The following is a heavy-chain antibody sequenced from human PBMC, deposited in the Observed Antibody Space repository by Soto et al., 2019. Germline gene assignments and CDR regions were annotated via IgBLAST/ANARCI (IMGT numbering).Heavy chain of an antibody. J-gene: IGHJ6*03. D-gene: IGHD2-15*01. CDR2: ISAYNGNT. Sequence: QVQLVQSGAEVKKPGASVKVSCKASGYTFTSYGISWVRQAPGQGLEWMGWISAYNGNTNYAHKLQGRVTMTTDTSTSTAYMELRSLRSDDTAVYYCARSPAYWSGGSCYIANYMDVWGKGTTVTVSS. CDR3: ARSPAYWSGGSCYIANYMDV. CDR1: GYTFTSYG. V-gene: IGHV1-18*01.